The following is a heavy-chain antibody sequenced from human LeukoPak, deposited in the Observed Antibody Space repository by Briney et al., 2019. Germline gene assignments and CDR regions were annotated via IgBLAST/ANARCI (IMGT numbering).Heavy chain of an antibody. Sequence: SETLSLTXTVSGGSISSYYWSWIRQPAAKGLEWIGRIYTSGSTNYNPSLTSRITMSVDTSKTQFSLKLSSVTAADTAVYYCARDQRWLQLDYWGQGTLVTVSS. CDR2: IYTSGST. J-gene: IGHJ4*02. CDR1: GGSISSYY. CDR3: ARDQRWLQLDY. V-gene: IGHV4-4*07. D-gene: IGHD5-24*01.